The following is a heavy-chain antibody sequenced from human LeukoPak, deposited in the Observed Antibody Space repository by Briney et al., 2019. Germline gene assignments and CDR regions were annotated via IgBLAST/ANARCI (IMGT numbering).Heavy chain of an antibody. CDR2: LSGSGGST. V-gene: IGHV3-23*01. J-gene: IGHJ3*02. CDR1: GFTFSSYA. D-gene: IGHD3-9*01. CDR3: QAEDGIRYFDWLLPHGAFDI. Sequence: PGGSLRLSCAASGFTFSSYAMSWVRQAPGKVLDLVSALSGSGGSTYYADSVKGRFTITRDNYKNRLYLQMNSLRAEDTAVFFFQAEDGIRYFDWLLPHGAFDIWGQGTMVTVSS.